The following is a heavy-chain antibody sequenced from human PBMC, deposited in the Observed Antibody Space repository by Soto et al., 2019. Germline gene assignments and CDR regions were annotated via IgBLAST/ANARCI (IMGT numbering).Heavy chain of an antibody. CDR1: GFTFSNYG. CDR2: ISYDGSNK. J-gene: IGHJ6*02. CDR3: ANDPGKNYYYGMDV. D-gene: IGHD3-10*01. V-gene: IGHV3-30*18. Sequence: QVQLVESGGGVVQPGRSLRLSCAASGFTFSNYGMHWVRQAPGMGLEWVAVISYDGSNKYYADSVKGRFTISRDNSRNTLYLQMNSLRAEDTAVYYCANDPGKNYYYGMDVWGQGTTVTVSS.